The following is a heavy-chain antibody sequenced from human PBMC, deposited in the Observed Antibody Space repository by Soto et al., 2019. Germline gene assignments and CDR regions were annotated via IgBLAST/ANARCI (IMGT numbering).Heavy chain of an antibody. CDR3: TSYPDFWGGHTPI. CDR2: VKSKADGGTA. CDR1: GFSITNTW. J-gene: IGHJ4*02. V-gene: IGHV3-15*07. D-gene: IGHD3-3*01. Sequence: EVQLVESGGGLVQPGGSLRLSCAASGFSITNTWMHWVRQAPGKGLEWVGRVKSKADGGTADYAAPVKGRFTVSRDDSKNTQYLQMNSLKMEDTAVYYCTSYPDFWGGHTPIWCQGNLVTVST.